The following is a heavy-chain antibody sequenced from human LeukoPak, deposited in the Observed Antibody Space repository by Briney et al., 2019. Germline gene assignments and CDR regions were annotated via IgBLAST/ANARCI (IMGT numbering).Heavy chain of an antibody. CDR3: AKDISGPFDY. V-gene: IGHV3-9*01. D-gene: IGHD6-25*01. Sequence: PGGSLRLSCAASGFTFDDYAMHWVRQAPGKGLEWVSGISWNSGSIGYADSVKGRFTISRDNAKNSLYLQMNSLRAEDTALYYCAKDISGPFDYWGRGTLVTVSS. J-gene: IGHJ4*02. CDR2: ISWNSGSI. CDR1: GFTFDDYA.